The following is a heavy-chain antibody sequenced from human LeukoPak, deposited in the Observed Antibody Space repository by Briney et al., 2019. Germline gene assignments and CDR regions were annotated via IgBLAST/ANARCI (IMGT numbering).Heavy chain of an antibody. V-gene: IGHV1-46*01. D-gene: IGHD3-3*01. CDR2: INPSGGST. Sequence: GASVKVSCKASGYSFTSYDINWVRQAPGQGLEWMGIINPSGGSTSYAQKFQGRVTMTRDTSTSTVYMELSSLRSEDTAVYYCARVGSGLRFLEWFDYWGQGTLVTVSS. CDR3: ARVGSGLRFLEWFDY. J-gene: IGHJ4*02. CDR1: GYSFTSYD.